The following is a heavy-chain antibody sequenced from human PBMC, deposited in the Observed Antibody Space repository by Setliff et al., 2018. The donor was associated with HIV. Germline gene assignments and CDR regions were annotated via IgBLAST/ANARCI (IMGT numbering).Heavy chain of an antibody. J-gene: IGHJ6*03. D-gene: IGHD3-10*01. CDR2: VRSKANGGTP. V-gene: IGHV3-49*04. Sequence: GGSLRLSCTTSGFTFGDYAVSWVRQAPGKGLEWVGFVRSKANGGTPEYAASVKGRFTISRDDSKNSLYLQMNSLKTEDTAVYYCARGRLLWSGSYYYYYMDVWGKGTTVTVSS. CDR3: ARGRLLWSGSYYYYYMDV. CDR1: GFTFGDYA.